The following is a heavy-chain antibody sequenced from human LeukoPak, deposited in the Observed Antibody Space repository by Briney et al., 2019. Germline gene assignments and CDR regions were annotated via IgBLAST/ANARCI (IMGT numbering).Heavy chain of an antibody. CDR3: ARAEVLLWFGESPGAEYFQH. CDR2: ISTRGSYI. J-gene: IGHJ1*01. Sequence: PGGSLRLSCAASGFTFSSYNMNWVRQAPGKGLEWVSSISTRGSYIYYADSLKGRFTISRDNAKNSLYLQMNSLRAEDTAVYYCARAEVLLWFGESPGAEYFQHWGQATLVTVSS. CDR1: GFTFSSYN. D-gene: IGHD3-10*01. V-gene: IGHV3-21*01.